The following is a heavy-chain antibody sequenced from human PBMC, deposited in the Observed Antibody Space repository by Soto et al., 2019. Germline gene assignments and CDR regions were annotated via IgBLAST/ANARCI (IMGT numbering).Heavy chain of an antibody. D-gene: IGHD5-18*01. J-gene: IGHJ5*02. CDR1: GGSISRGNYY. Sequence: SETLSLTCTVSGGSISRGNYYWSWIRQSPGKGLEWIGYIYSTGSSYYNPSLRSRVSMSVDTSKNQFSLNLSSVTAADTAVYFCARDGIQLWRSRRDRFDPCGQATLVPVST. CDR2: IYSTGSS. CDR3: ARDGIQLWRSRRDRFDP. V-gene: IGHV4-30-4*01.